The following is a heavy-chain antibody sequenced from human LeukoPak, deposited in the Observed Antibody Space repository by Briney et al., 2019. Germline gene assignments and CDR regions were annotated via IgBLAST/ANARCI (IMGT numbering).Heavy chain of an antibody. CDR1: GFTFSSYA. CDR3: AKGDSSGWYFGTDAFDI. CDR2: ISGSGGST. V-gene: IGHV3-23*01. D-gene: IGHD6-19*01. J-gene: IGHJ3*02. Sequence: GGSLRLSCAASGFTFSSYAMSWVRQAPGKELEWVSAISGSGGSTYYADSVKGRFTISRDNSKNTLYLQMNSLRAEDTAVYYCAKGDSSGWYFGTDAFDIWGQGTMVTVSS.